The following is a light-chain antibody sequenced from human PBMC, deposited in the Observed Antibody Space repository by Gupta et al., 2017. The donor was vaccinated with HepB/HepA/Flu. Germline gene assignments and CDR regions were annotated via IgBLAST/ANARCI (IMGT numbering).Light chain of an antibody. V-gene: IGLV1-44*01. Sequence: QSVLTQPPSASGTPGPRITISCSGNNSNIESNSVNWYRQLPRTAPKRLIQINNQRPSGVPDRISGSKCGTSASLAISGLQSEDEAHYYCATWDDSLKLWVFCGGTKLTVL. CDR1: NSNIESNS. CDR3: ATWDDSLKLWV. CDR2: INN. J-gene: IGLJ3*02.